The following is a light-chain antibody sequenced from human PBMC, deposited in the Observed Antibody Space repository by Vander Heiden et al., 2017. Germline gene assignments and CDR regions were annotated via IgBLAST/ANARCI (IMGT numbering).Light chain of an antibody. J-gene: IGLJ3*02. Sequence: QLVLTQSPSASASLGASVKLTCPLSRGHSGYAIAWHQQQPEKGPRYLMKLNSDGSHNKGDGIPDRFSGSSSGAERYLTISSLQSEDEAYYYCQTWGTGIWVFGGGTKLTVL. CDR2: LNSDGSH. CDR3: QTWGTGIWV. CDR1: RGHSGYA. V-gene: IGLV4-69*01.